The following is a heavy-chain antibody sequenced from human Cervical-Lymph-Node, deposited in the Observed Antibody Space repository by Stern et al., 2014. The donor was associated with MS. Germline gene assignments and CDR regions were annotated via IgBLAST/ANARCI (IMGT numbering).Heavy chain of an antibody. CDR2: ISYSGSTK. D-gene: IGHD3-22*01. Sequence: VQLVQSGGGLVKPGGSLRLSCAASGLTFSDYYMSWVRQAPGKGLEWVSSISYSGSTKHYADFVKGRFTISRDNAKNSLYLQMNSLRAEDTAVYYCARDRDYYDTNGDAFDIWGQGTMVTVSS. CDR1: GLTFSDYY. V-gene: IGHV3-11*01. J-gene: IGHJ3*02. CDR3: ARDRDYYDTNGDAFDI.